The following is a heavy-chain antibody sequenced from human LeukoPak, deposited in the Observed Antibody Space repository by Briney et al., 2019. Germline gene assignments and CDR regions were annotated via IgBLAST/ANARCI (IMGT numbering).Heavy chain of an antibody. J-gene: IGHJ6*02. CDR2: IYYSGST. CDR1: GGSISSYY. V-gene: IGHV4-59*12. CDR3: ARGLSITIFRPYYYGMDV. D-gene: IGHD3-9*01. Sequence: SETLSLTCTVSGGSISSYYWSWIRQPPGKGLEWIGYIYYSGSTNYNPSLKSRVTISVDTSKNQFSLKLSSVTAADTAVYYCARGLSITIFRPYYYGMDVWGQGTTVTVSS.